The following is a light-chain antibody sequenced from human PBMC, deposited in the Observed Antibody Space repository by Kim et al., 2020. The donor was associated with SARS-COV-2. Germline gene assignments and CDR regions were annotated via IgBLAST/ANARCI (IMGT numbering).Light chain of an antibody. V-gene: IGKV3-20*01. CDR2: GPS. CDR3: QQYGSLPVS. Sequence: EIVLTQSPGTLSLSPGERVTLSCRASQNVNRNYLAWYRQTPGQPPILLVHGPSTRAAGIPDRISGGGSGTDFTLTISRLEPEDFAVYFCQQYGSLPVSFGGGTKVDIK. CDR1: QNVNRNY. J-gene: IGKJ4*01.